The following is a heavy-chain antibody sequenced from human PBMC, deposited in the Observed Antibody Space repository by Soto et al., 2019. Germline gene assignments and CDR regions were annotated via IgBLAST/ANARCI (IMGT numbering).Heavy chain of an antibody. J-gene: IGHJ6*02. D-gene: IGHD6-19*01. CDR3: ARDTGYSSGWLHYGMDV. Sequence: GASVKVSCKASGYRFTSYGISWGRQAPGQGLEWMGWISAYNGNTNYAQKLQGRVTMTSDTSTSTAYMELRSLRSDDTAVYYCARDTGYSSGWLHYGMDVWGQGTTVTVSS. CDR1: GYRFTSYG. V-gene: IGHV1-18*01. CDR2: ISAYNGNT.